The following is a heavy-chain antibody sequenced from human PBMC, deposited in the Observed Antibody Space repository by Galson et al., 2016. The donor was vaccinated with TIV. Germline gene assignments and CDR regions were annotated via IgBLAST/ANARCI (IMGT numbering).Heavy chain of an antibody. D-gene: IGHD2-2*02. Sequence: SLRLSCAASGFSFDDYAMHWVRQVPGKGLEWVSGINWNSGYFGYADSVKGRFTILRDSAQTSRYLHMSSLRAEDTAFYYCAKDMNRGCTTSNCYSYDYYYYALDVWGQGTTVTVSS. J-gene: IGHJ6*02. V-gene: IGHV3-9*01. CDR1: GFSFDDYA. CDR3: AKDMNRGCTTSNCYSYDYYYYALDV. CDR2: INWNSGYF.